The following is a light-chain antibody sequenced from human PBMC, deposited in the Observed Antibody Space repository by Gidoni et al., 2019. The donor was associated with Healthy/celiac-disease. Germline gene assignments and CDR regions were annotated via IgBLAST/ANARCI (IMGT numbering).Light chain of an antibody. Sequence: DIQMTQSPSSLSASVGDRVTITCRASQSISSFLNWYQQRPGKAPKLLIYAASSLQSGVPSRFSGSGSGTDFTLTISSLQPEDFATYYCQQSYNTPRTFXQXTKVXIK. CDR2: AAS. V-gene: IGKV1-39*01. J-gene: IGKJ1*01. CDR1: QSISSF. CDR3: QQSYNTPRT.